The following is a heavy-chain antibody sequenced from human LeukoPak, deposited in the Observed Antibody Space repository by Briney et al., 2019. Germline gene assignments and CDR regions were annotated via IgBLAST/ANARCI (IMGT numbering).Heavy chain of an antibody. D-gene: IGHD3-22*01. J-gene: IGHJ4*02. CDR1: GYTFTGYY. CDR3: ARDYYDSSGYYYYFDY. CDR2: INPNSGGT. Sequence: ASVKVSCKASGYTFTGYYMHWVRQATGQGLEWMGWINPNSGGTNYAQKFQGRVTMTRDTSISTAYMELSRLRSDDTAVYYCARDYYDSSGYYYYFDYWGQGTLVTVSS. V-gene: IGHV1-2*02.